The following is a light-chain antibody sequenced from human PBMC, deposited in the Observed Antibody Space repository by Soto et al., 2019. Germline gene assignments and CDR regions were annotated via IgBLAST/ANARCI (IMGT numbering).Light chain of an antibody. V-gene: IGLV1-40*01. CDR2: GNS. J-gene: IGLJ2*01. Sequence: QSVLTQPPSVSGAPGQRVTISCTGSSSNIGAGYDVHWYQQLPGTAPKLLISGNSNRPSGVPDRFSGSKSGTSASLAITGLQAEAEADYYCQSYDSSLSGSVFGGGTKVTVL. CDR1: SSNIGAGYD. CDR3: QSYDSSLSGSV.